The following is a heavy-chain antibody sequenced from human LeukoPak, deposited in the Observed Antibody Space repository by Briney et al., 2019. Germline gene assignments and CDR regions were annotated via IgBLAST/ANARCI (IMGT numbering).Heavy chain of an antibody. D-gene: IGHD3-3*01. CDR3: ARRITIFGVAPFDY. CDR1: GYSFTSYW. CDR2: IYPGDSDT. Sequence: GGSLRLSCKGSGYSFTSYWIGWVRQMPGKGLEWMGIIYPGDSDTRCSPSFQGQVTISADKSISTAYLQWSSLKASDTAMYYCARRITIFGVAPFDYWGQGTLVTVSS. V-gene: IGHV5-51*01. J-gene: IGHJ4*02.